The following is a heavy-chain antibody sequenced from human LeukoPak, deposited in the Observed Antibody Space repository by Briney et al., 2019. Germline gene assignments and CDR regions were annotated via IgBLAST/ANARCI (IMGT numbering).Heavy chain of an antibody. CDR1: GGSISSGGYS. V-gene: IGHV4-30-2*01. CDR3: ARGQYSSSWYALDY. D-gene: IGHD6-13*01. CDR2: IYHSGST. J-gene: IGHJ4*02. Sequence: SETLSLTCDVSGGSISSGGYSWSWIRQPPGKGLEWIGYIYHSGSTYYNPSLKSRVTISVDRSKNQFSLKLSSVTAADTAVYYCARGQYSSSWYALDYWDQGTLVTVSS.